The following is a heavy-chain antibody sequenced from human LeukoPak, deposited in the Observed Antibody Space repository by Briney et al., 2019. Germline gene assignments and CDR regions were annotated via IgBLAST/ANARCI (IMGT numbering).Heavy chain of an antibody. CDR3: AREAMAAAGTFDY. J-gene: IGHJ4*02. D-gene: IGHD6-13*01. V-gene: IGHV4-61*02. Sequence: PSQTLSLTCTVSGGSISSGSYYWSWIRQPAGKGLEWIGRIYTSGSTNYNPSLKSRVTMSVDTSKNQFSLKLSSVTAADTAVYYCAREAMAAAGTFDYWGQGTLVTVSS. CDR1: GGSISSGSYY. CDR2: IYTSGST.